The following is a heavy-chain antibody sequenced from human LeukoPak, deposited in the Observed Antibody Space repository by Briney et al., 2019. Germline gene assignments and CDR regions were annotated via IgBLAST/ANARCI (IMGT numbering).Heavy chain of an antibody. CDR2: ISAYNGNT. D-gene: IGHD2-21*01. V-gene: IGHV1-18*01. Sequence: ASVKVSCKASGYTFTSYGISWVRQAPGQGLEWMGWISAYNGNTNYAQKLQGRVTMTTDTSTSTAYMELRSLRSDDTAVYYCARASYCGGDCFTYYFDYWGQGTLVTVSS. CDR1: GYTFTSYG. CDR3: ARASYCGGDCFTYYFDY. J-gene: IGHJ4*02.